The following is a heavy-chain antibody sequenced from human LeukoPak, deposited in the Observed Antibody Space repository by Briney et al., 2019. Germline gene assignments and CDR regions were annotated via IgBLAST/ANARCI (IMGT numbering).Heavy chain of an antibody. CDR3: AKDYYGSGSYQYYFDY. J-gene: IGHJ4*02. CDR2: IQYDGNNK. V-gene: IGHV3-30*02. Sequence: PGGSLRLSCAASGFIFSGYGIHWVRQAPGKGLEWVAFIQYDGNNKYYADSVKGRFTISRDNSKNTLYLQMNSLRAEDTAVYYCAKDYYGSGSYQYYFDYWGQGTLVTVSS. D-gene: IGHD3-10*01. CDR1: GFIFSGYG.